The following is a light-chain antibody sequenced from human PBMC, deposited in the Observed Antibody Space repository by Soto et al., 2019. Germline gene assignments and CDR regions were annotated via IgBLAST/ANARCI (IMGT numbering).Light chain of an antibody. Sequence: ESQMATAPSTRSASVGDRITITCRASQDIGGRLAWFQQKPGKAPQYLIQAASILQSGVPSRFSGSGSGTDFTLTISSLQPEDFATYYCQQLNSYLIPFAQGTLPEIK. CDR2: AAS. V-gene: IGKV1D-16*01. CDR3: QQLNSYLIP. J-gene: IGKJ5*01. CDR1: QDIGGR.